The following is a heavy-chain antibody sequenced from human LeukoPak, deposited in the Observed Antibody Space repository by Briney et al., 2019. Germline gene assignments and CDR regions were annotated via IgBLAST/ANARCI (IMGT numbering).Heavy chain of an antibody. CDR2: TYYRSKWYD. V-gene: IGHV6-1*01. J-gene: IGHJ4*02. CDR3: TRGGRGDTVALFES. CDR1: GDSVSSNSAA. Sequence: SQTLSLTCAISGDSVSSNSAAWNWIRQSPSRGLEWLGRTYYRSKWYDDYAVSVKSRITINPDTSKNQFSLQLNSVTPEDTAIYYCTRGGRGDTVALFESWGQGTLVTVSS. D-gene: IGHD6-19*01.